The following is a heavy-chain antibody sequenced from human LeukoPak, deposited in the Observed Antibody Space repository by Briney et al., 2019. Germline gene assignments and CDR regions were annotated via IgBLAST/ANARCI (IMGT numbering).Heavy chain of an antibody. Sequence: GASVKVSCKASGGTFTSYYMHWVRQAPGQGLEWMGIINPSGGSTSYAQKFQGRVTMTRDTSTSTVYMELSSLRSEDTAVYYCARLRPTYYYDRGWFDPWGQGTLVTVSS. CDR3: ARLRPTYYYDRGWFDP. CDR2: INPSGGST. J-gene: IGHJ5*02. D-gene: IGHD3-22*01. CDR1: GGTFTSYY. V-gene: IGHV1-46*01.